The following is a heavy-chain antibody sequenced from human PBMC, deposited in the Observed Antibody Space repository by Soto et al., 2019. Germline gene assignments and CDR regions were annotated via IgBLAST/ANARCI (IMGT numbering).Heavy chain of an antibody. CDR1: GGSINSYY. CDR3: ARDFSQNWFDP. J-gene: IGHJ5*02. Sequence: PSETLSLTCTVSGGSINSYYWSWIRQPPGKGLEWIGYVFYSGSTNYNPSLKSRVTISVDTSKNQFSLKLNSVTAADTAVYYCARDFSQNWFDPWGQGTLVTVSS. CDR2: VFYSGST. V-gene: IGHV4-59*01.